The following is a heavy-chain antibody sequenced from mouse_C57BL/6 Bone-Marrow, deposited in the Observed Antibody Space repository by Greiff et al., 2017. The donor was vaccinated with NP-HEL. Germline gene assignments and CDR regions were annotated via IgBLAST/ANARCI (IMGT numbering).Heavy chain of an antibody. Sequence: QVQLQQPGAELVKPGASVKLSCKASGYTFTSYWMQWVKQRPGQGLEWIGEIDPSDSYTNYNHKFKGKATLTVDTSSSTAYMQLSSLTSEDSAVYYCARSDTTVVFDYWGQGTTLTVSS. V-gene: IGHV1-50*01. D-gene: IGHD1-1*01. CDR2: IDPSDSYT. CDR3: ARSDTTVVFDY. CDR1: GYTFTSYW. J-gene: IGHJ2*01.